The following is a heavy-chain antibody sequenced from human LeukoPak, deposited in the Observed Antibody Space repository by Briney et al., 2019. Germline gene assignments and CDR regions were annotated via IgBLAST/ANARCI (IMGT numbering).Heavy chain of an antibody. V-gene: IGHV1-2*02. CDR2: INPNSGGT. D-gene: IGHD5-12*01. CDR3: ARDHRYSGYDLVNAFDI. J-gene: IGHJ3*02. CDR1: GYTFTGYY. Sequence: ASVTVSCKASGYTFTGYYMHGVRQAPGQGLEWMGWINPNSGGTNYAQKFQGRVTMTRDTSISTAYMELSRLRSDDTAVYYCARDHRYSGYDLVNAFDIWGQGTMVTVSS.